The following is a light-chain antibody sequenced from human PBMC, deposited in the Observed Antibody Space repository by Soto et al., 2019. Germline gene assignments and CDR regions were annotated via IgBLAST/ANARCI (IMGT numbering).Light chain of an antibody. Sequence: LRRPQLPPSFSPSVGKEVTIPAGPGRVISSYLNWNQQKPGKAPNPLIYAASSLQSGVPSRFSGSGSGTDFTLTISSLQPEDFATYYCQQSYSTPYTFGQGTKLEIK. CDR1: RVISSY. V-gene: IGKV1-39*01. CDR3: QQSYSTPYT. J-gene: IGKJ2*01. CDR2: AAS.